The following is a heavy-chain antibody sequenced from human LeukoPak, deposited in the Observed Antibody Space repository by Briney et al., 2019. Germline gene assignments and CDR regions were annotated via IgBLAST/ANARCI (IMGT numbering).Heavy chain of an antibody. CDR2: ISGCGGST. CDR3: AKRIQSAMATGY. V-gene: IGHV3-23*01. D-gene: IGHD5-18*01. J-gene: IGHJ4*02. Sequence: GGSLRLSCAASGFTSSSHAMSWVRQAPGKGLEWVSDISGCGGSTYYADSVKGRFTISRDNSKNTLYLQMNSLRAEDTAVYYCAKRIQSAMATGYWGQGTLVTVSS. CDR1: GFTSSSHA.